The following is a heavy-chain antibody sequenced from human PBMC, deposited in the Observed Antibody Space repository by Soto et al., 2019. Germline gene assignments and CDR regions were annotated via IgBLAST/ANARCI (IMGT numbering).Heavy chain of an antibody. J-gene: IGHJ6*02. V-gene: IGHV4-39*01. D-gene: IGHD2-2*01. Sequence: SETLSLTCTVSGCSINSSSYYWGWIRQPPGKGLEWIGSISYSGSTYYNPSLKSRVTMSVDTSKNQFSLKLSSVTAADTAVYYCARLHGYCISTSCYGYYGMDVWGQGTTVT. CDR1: GCSINSSSYY. CDR3: ARLHGYCISTSCYGYYGMDV. CDR2: ISYSGST.